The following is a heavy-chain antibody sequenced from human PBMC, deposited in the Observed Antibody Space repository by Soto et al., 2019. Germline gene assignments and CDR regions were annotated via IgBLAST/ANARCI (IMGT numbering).Heavy chain of an antibody. D-gene: IGHD6-19*01. CDR3: ARAVAVPADFDY. J-gene: IGHJ4*02. Sequence: SVKVSCKASGYTFTGYAMHWVRQAPGQRLEWMGWINAGNGNTKYSQKFQGRVTITRDTSASTAYMELSSLRSEDTALYYCARAVAVPADFDYWGQGTLVTVSS. CDR2: INAGNGNT. V-gene: IGHV1-3*01. CDR1: GYTFTGYA.